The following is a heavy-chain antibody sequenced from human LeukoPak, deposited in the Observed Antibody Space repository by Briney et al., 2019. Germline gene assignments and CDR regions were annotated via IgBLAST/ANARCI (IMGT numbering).Heavy chain of an antibody. D-gene: IGHD3-9*01. CDR3: ASATIPYYYYYMDV. CDR1: GYTFTGYY. Sequence: ASVKVSCKASGYTFTGYYMHWVRQAPGQGLEWMRWINPNSGGTNYAQKFQGRVTMTRDTSISTAYMELSRLRSDDTAVYYCASATIPYYYYYMDVWGKGTTVTISS. CDR2: INPNSGGT. J-gene: IGHJ6*03. V-gene: IGHV1-2*02.